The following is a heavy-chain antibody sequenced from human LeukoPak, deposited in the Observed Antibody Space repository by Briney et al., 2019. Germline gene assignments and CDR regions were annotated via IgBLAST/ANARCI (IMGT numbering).Heavy chain of an antibody. Sequence: SVKVSCKASGGTFSSYAISWVRQAPGQGLEWMGGIIPIFGTANYAQKLQGRVTMTTDTSTSTAYMELRSLRSDDTAVYYCARDGSSGIDYWGQGTLVTVSS. J-gene: IGHJ4*02. D-gene: IGHD1-26*01. CDR2: IIPIFGTA. CDR3: ARDGSSGIDY. V-gene: IGHV1-69*05. CDR1: GGTFSSYA.